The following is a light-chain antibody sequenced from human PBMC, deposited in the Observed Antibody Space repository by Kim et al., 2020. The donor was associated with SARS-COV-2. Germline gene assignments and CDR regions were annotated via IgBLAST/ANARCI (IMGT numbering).Light chain of an antibody. CDR3: QQANSFPFP. Sequence: DIQMTQSSSSLSASVGDRVTITCRASQGIGIWLAWYQQRPGGAPKLLINAASSLQSGVPLRFSGSGSGTYFTLTISSLQPEDFATYFCQQANSFPFPFGGGTKVDIK. CDR2: AAS. J-gene: IGKJ4*01. V-gene: IGKV1-12*01. CDR1: QGIGIW.